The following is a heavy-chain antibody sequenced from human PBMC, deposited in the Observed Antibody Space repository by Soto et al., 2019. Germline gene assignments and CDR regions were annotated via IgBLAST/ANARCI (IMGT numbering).Heavy chain of an antibody. CDR1: GGSICSGGYY. V-gene: IGHV4-31*03. D-gene: IGHD4-17*01. Sequence: HSETLSLTCTVSGGSICSGGYYWSWIRQHPGKGLEWIGYIYYSGSTYYNPSLKSRVTISVDTSKNQFSLKLSSVTAADTAVYYCARELTRDDYGDYADGDYYYYYGMDVWGQGTTVTVSS. CDR2: IYYSGST. J-gene: IGHJ6*02. CDR3: ARELTRDDYGDYADGDYYYYYGMDV.